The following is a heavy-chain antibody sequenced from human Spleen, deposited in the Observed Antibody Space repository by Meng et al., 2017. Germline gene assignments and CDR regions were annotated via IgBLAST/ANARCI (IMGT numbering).Heavy chain of an antibody. CDR3: AKDGIIDM. CDR1: GGSISSGSYY. J-gene: IGHJ3*02. CDR2: ISRSGST. Sequence: SETLSLTCTVSGGSISSGSYYWSWIRQPAGKGLEWIGRISRSGSTNYNPSLNSRVTMSVDTSKNQFSLKLNSVTAADTAVYYCAKDGIIDMWGQGTMVTVSS. V-gene: IGHV4-61*02. D-gene: IGHD3-10*01.